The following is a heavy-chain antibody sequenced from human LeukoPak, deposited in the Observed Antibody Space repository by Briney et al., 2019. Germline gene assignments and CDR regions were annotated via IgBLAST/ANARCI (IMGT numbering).Heavy chain of an antibody. CDR3: ARSFYSSGWYTPLRWFDT. V-gene: IGHV4-61*01. CDR1: GGSVSSGSHY. J-gene: IGHJ5*02. Sequence: SETLSLTCTVSGGSVSSGSHYWNWIRQSPGRGLEWIGHIYYRGTTNYTPSLKSRVTISVDTSMNQFSLRLSSVTAADTAVYFRARSFYSSGWYTPLRWFDTWGQGTPVTVSS. CDR2: IYYRGTT. D-gene: IGHD6-19*01.